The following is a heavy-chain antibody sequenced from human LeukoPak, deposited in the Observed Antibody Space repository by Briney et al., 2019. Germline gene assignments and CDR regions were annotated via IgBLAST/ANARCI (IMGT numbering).Heavy chain of an antibody. V-gene: IGHV1-8*01. D-gene: IGHD2-2*01. CDR1: GYTFTSYD. Sequence: ASVKVSCKASGYTFTSYDINWVRQATGQGLEWMGWMNPNSGNTGYAQKFQGRVTMTEDTSTDTAYMELSSLRSEDTAVYYCATESPFIVVVPAAPSTFDYWGQGTLVTVSS. CDR2: MNPNSGNT. J-gene: IGHJ4*02. CDR3: ATESPFIVVVPAAPSTFDY.